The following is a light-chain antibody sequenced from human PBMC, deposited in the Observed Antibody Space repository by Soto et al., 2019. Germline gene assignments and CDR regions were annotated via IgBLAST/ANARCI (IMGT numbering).Light chain of an antibody. CDR2: DTS. Sequence: EIVLTQSPGTLSLSPGERATLSCRASRSVSNNYLAWYQQKRGQAPRLLIYDTSSRATGIPDRFSGTGSATDFTLTISRLEPEDFAVYYCQQYAASPITFGQGTRLEFK. CDR1: RSVSNNY. J-gene: IGKJ5*01. CDR3: QQYAASPIT. V-gene: IGKV3-20*01.